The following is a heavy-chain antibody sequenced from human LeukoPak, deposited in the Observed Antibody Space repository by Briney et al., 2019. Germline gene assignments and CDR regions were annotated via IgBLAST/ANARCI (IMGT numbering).Heavy chain of an antibody. V-gene: IGHV4-34*01. CDR3: ARASGEQSLVDYFDY. D-gene: IGHD6-19*01. CDR1: GGSFSGYY. J-gene: IGHJ4*02. Sequence: SETLSLTCAVYGGSFSGYYWSWIRQPPGKGLEWIGEINHSGSTNYNPSLKSRVTMSVDTSKNQFSLKLSSVTAADTAVYYCARASGEQSLVDYFDYWGQGTLVTVSS. CDR2: INHSGST.